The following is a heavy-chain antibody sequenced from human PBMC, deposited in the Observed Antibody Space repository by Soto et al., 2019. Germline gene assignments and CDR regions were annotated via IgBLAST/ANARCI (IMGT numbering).Heavy chain of an antibody. CDR1: GGSISSGGYY. Sequence: QVQLQESGPGLVKPSQTLSLTCTVSGGSISSGGYYWSCIRQHPGKGLEWIGYIYYSGSTYYNPSLKSRVTISVDTSKNQFSLKLSSVTAADTAVYYCAREIAVAGTVDYWGQGTLVTVSS. D-gene: IGHD6-19*01. J-gene: IGHJ4*02. CDR3: AREIAVAGTVDY. CDR2: IYYSGST. V-gene: IGHV4-31*03.